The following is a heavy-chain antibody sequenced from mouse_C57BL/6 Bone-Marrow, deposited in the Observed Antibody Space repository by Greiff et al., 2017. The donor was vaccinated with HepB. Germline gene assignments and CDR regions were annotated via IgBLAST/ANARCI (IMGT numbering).Heavy chain of an antibody. J-gene: IGHJ4*01. D-gene: IGHD1-1*01. CDR1: GFNIKDDY. CDR3: THHYYGSSYDYAMDY. CDR2: IDPENGDT. V-gene: IGHV14-4*01. Sequence: EVQLQQSGAELVRPGASVKLSCTASGFNIKDDYMHWVKQRPEQGLEWIGWIDPENGDTEYASKFQGKATITADTSSNTAYLQLSSLTSEDTAVHYCTHHYYGSSYDYAMDYWGQGTSVTVS.